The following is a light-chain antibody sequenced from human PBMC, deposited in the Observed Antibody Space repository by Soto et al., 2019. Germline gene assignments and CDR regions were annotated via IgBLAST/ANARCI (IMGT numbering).Light chain of an antibody. CDR1: QSVATH. J-gene: IGKJ1*01. CDR3: QQYFVWPRT. CDR2: GSS. V-gene: IGKV3-15*01. Sequence: EVVMTQSPATLYVSPGDRATLSCWASQSVATHLAWYQQKPGLAPRILLYGSSNRVPGIPARFSGSGAGTEFTLTISSLQSEDFAVYYCQQYFVWPRTFGQGTKVEIK.